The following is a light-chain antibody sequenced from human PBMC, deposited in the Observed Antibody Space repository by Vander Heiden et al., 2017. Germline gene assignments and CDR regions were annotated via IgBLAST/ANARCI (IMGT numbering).Light chain of an antibody. V-gene: IGLV3-9*01. Sequence: SFDLTHPLPVSVARGQTASITRGGHHIAEKNLHWYRQSAGQVPMLVIDRGRRRPSGTPRRFSGSNSRNTATLIIGGAKAADEADYYCQVWDSGSLLFGGGTKLTVL. J-gene: IGLJ2*01. CDR3: QVWDSGSLL. CDR1: HIAEKN. CDR2: RGR.